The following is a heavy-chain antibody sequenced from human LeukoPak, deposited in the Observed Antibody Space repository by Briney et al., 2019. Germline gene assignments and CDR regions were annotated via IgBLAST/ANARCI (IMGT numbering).Heavy chain of an antibody. Sequence: TGGSLRLSCAASGFTFSPYGMHWVRQAPGKGLEWVAVISYDGSNKYYADSVKGRFTISRDNSKNTLYLQMNSLRAEDTAVYYCAKDRGSGYCSSTSCLNWFDPWGQGTLVTVSS. CDR3: AKDRGSGYCSSTSCLNWFDP. CDR1: GFTFSPYG. V-gene: IGHV3-30*18. J-gene: IGHJ5*02. CDR2: ISYDGSNK. D-gene: IGHD2-2*01.